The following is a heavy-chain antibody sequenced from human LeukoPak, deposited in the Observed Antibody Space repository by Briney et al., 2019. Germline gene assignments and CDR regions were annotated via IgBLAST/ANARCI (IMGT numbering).Heavy chain of an antibody. CDR1: GFTFSSYW. J-gene: IGHJ4*02. CDR2: IKQDGSEK. CDR3: AREDCSSTSCSIDY. Sequence: GGSLRLSCAASGFTFSSYWMSWVRQAPGKGLEWVANIKQDGSEKYYVDSVKGRFTISRDNAKNSLHLQMNSLRAEDTAVYYCAREDCSSTSCSIDYWGQGTLVTVSS. D-gene: IGHD2-2*01. V-gene: IGHV3-7*01.